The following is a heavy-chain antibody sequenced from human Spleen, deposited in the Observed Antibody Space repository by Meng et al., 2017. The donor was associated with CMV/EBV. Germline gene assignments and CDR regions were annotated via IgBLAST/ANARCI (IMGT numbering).Heavy chain of an antibody. J-gene: IGHJ6*02. CDR1: GYSFGSYD. V-gene: IGHV1-8*02. D-gene: IGHD2-2*01. CDR3: ASFSDGDSKYQYAVDV. Sequence: GESLKISCKTSGYSFGSYDINWVRQATGEGLEWMGWVNADSGNRGYAQKFKGRVTMTTSSSMNIAYMELSSLRSEDTAVYYCASFSDGDSKYQYAVDVWGQGTTVTVSS. CDR2: VNADSGNR.